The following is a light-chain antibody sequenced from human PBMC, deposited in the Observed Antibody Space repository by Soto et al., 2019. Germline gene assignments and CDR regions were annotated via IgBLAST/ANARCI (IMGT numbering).Light chain of an antibody. J-gene: IGLJ1*01. CDR3: QSYDSSLSGYV. V-gene: IGLV1-40*01. CDR1: SSNIGAGYE. CDR2: ENN. Sequence: QSVLTQPPSVSEAPGQRVTISCTGSSSNIGAGYEAHWYQQVPGTAPKLLIYENNNRPSGVPDRFSGSKYGTSASLAITGLQAEDEAEDSRQSYDSSLSGYVFGTGTKVTFL.